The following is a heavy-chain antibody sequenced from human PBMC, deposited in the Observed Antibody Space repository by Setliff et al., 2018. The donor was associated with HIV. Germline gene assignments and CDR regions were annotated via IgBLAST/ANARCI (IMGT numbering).Heavy chain of an antibody. D-gene: IGHD6-13*01. CDR3: ARGRAEGRIADPAGIRD. CDR1: GYTFTGYY. Sequence: ASVKVSCKASGYTFTGYYMHWVRQAPGQGLEWMGWINPNSGGTNYAQKFQGWVAMTRDTSISTAYMELSRLRSDDTAVYYCARGRAEGRIADPAGIRDWGQGTLVTVSS. J-gene: IGHJ4*02. CDR2: INPNSGGT. V-gene: IGHV1-2*04.